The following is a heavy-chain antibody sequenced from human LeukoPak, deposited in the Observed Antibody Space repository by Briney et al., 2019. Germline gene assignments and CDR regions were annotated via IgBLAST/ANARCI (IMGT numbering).Heavy chain of an antibody. V-gene: IGHV3-21*01. Sequence: GWSLRLSCAASGFTFSSYSMIWVRQAPGKGLEWVSYISSSSSYIYYADSMKGRFTISRDNAKSSLYLQMNSLRAEDTAVYYCAREGNMVVTPGSFDIWGQGTMVTVSS. CDR2: ISSSSSYI. CDR3: AREGNMVVTPGSFDI. CDR1: GFTFSSYS. J-gene: IGHJ3*02. D-gene: IGHD4-23*01.